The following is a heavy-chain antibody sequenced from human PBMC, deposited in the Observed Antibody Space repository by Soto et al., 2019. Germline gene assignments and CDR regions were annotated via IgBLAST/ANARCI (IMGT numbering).Heavy chain of an antibody. CDR2: ISNSGNTI. D-gene: IGHD1-20*01. V-gene: IGHV3-48*03. CDR1: GSVFKNYE. Sequence: PGGSLRLSCVASGSVFKNYEMNWVRQAPGKGLEWISYISNSGNTIYVADSMRGRFTISRDNAKNSLFLQMNSLRAGDTAVYYCARDIDNRDYYYGLDVWGQGTTVTVSS. J-gene: IGHJ6*02. CDR3: ARDIDNRDYYYGLDV.